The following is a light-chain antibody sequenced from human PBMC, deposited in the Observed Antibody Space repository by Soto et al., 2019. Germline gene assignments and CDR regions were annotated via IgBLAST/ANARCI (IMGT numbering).Light chain of an antibody. CDR2: AAS. CDR1: QGVSSY. Sequence: DIQLTQSPSFLSASVGDRVTITCRASQGVSSYLAWYQQKPGKAPKLLIYAASTLQSGVPSRFSGSGSGTEFTLTISSLKPEDFATYYCQQLNSYPRLTFGGATKVDIK. CDR3: QQLNSYPRLT. J-gene: IGKJ4*01. V-gene: IGKV1-9*01.